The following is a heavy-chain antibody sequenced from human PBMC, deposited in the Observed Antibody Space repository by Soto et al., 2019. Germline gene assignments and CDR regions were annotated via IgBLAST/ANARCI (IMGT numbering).Heavy chain of an antibody. J-gene: IGHJ6*03. CDR1: GYTFTSYG. CDR2: ISAYNGNT. V-gene: IGHV1-18*01. Sequence: ASVKVSCKASGYTFTSYGISWVRQAPGQGLEWMGWISAYNGNTNYAQKLQGRVTMTKDTSTRTAYMELRSLRSDDTAVYYCARGHRSMRFLEWLPYYYYYYLDVWGKGTTVTVSS. D-gene: IGHD3-3*01. CDR3: ARGHRSMRFLEWLPYYYYYYLDV.